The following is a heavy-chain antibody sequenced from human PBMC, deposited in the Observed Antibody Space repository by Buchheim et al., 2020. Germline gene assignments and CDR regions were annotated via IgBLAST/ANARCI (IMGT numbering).Heavy chain of an antibody. CDR1: GFSFSSYS. J-gene: IGHJ3*02. CDR3: ARGYYYDSSGYYRAFDI. CDR2: ISSSSSTITI. D-gene: IGHD3-22*01. Sequence: EEQLVESGGGLEQPGGSLRLSCAASGFSFSSYSMNWVRQAPGKGLEWVSYISSSSSTITIYYADSVKGRFTISRDNAKNSLYLQMNSLRDEETAVYYCARGYYYDSSGYYRAFDIWGQGT. V-gene: IGHV3-48*02.